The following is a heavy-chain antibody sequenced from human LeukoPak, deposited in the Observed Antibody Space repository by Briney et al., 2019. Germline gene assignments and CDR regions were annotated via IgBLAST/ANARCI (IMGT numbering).Heavy chain of an antibody. CDR2: INHSGST. V-gene: IGHV4-34*01. J-gene: IGHJ6*03. CDR3: ATRPTPPYYYYYMDV. D-gene: IGHD4-23*01. Sequence: EINHSGSTNYNPSLKSRVTISVDTSKNQFSLKLNSVTAADTAVYYCATRPTPPYYYYYMDVWGKGTTVTVSS.